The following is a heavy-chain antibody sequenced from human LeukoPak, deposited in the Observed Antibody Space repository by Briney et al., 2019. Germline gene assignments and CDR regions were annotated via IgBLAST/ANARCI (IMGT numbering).Heavy chain of an antibody. Sequence: SGTLSLTCAVYGGSFSGYYWTWIRQTPEKGLEWIGEMNPSGSTNYNPSLKSRVSISVDPSKNQFSLELSSVTAADTAVYYCARGRQDVTMIVVVMTAVSYYLDVWGKGTTVTVS. CDR3: ARGRQDVTMIVVVMTAVSYYLDV. D-gene: IGHD3-22*01. J-gene: IGHJ6*03. CDR1: GGSFSGYY. V-gene: IGHV4-34*01. CDR2: MNPSGST.